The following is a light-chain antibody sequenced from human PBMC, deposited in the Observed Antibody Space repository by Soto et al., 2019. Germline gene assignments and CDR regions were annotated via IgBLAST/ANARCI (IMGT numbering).Light chain of an antibody. CDR2: TAS. J-gene: IGKJ2*01. CDR1: QSISSY. CDR3: QQTYSTPPT. V-gene: IGKV1-39*01. Sequence: DIPMTQSPSSLSASVGDRVTITCRASQSISSYLNWYQQKPGKAPKLLMYTASSLQSGVPSRFSGSGSGTDFTLTISSLQPEDFATYHCQQTYSTPPTFGQGTKLEIK.